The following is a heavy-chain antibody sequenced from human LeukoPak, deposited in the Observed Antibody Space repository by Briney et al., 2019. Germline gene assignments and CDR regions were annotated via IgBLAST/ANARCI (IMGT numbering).Heavy chain of an antibody. V-gene: IGHV3-11*01. CDR2: ISRNGGAI. CDR3: ARASSLIGGFDS. Sequence: PGGSLRLSCAASGFNFNQHSMSWIRQAPGKGLEWISYISRNGGAIHYAESVEGRFTVSRDNAKKSLFLQMNTLRNDDTAVYFCARASSLIGGFDSWGRGTLVAVSS. D-gene: IGHD3-3*01. CDR1: GFNFNQHS. J-gene: IGHJ4*02.